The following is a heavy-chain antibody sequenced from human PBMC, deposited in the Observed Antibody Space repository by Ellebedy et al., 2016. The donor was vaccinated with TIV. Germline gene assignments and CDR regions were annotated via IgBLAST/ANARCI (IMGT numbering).Heavy chain of an antibody. CDR1: GFTFSSYG. D-gene: IGHD5-24*01. CDR2: ISYDGSDK. V-gene: IGHV3-30*03. CDR3: ARSRDGYNFIGDY. J-gene: IGHJ4*02. Sequence: GESLKISCAASGFTFSSYGMHWVRQAPGKGLEWVAIISYDGSDKYYADSVKGRFTISRDNAKNTLYLQMNSLRAEDTAVYYCARSRDGYNFIGDYWGQGTLVTVSS.